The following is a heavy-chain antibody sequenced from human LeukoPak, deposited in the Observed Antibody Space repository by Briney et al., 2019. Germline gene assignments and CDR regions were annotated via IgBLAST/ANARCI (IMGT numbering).Heavy chain of an antibody. CDR1: GFTFGDYA. V-gene: IGHV3-49*03. CDR3: TRTRITMIVVDSR. CDR2: IRSKAYGGTT. D-gene: IGHD3-22*01. J-gene: IGHJ4*02. Sequence: PGGSLRLSCTASGFTFGDYAMSWFRQAPGKGLEWVGFIRSKAYGGTTEYAASVKGRFTISRDDSKSIAYLQMNSLKTEDTAVYYCTRTRITMIVVDSRWGQGTLVTVSS.